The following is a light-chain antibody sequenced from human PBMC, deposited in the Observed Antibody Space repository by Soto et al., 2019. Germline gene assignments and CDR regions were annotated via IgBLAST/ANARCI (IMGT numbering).Light chain of an antibody. V-gene: IGKV3-20*01. CDR3: QQYLASPPWT. Sequence: EVVLTQSPGTLSLSPGERAILSCRASQSVNSGYLAWYQQKPGQAPRLLIYGTSIRAAGIPDRFSGSGSGTYFTLPISRLEPEDFAVYSCQQYLASPPWTFGQGTKVE. CDR1: QSVNSGY. J-gene: IGKJ1*01. CDR2: GTS.